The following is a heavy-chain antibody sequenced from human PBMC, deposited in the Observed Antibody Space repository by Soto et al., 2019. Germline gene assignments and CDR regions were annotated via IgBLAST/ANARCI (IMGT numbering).Heavy chain of an antibody. V-gene: IGHV4-34*01. Sequence: QVQLQQWGAGLLKPSETLSLTCAVYGGSFSGYNWSWIRQPPGKGLEWIGEINHSGSTNYNPSLKSRVTISVDTSKNQFSLKLSSVTAADTAVYYCARGTLAAGRVYWGQGTLVTVSS. D-gene: IGHD6-13*01. CDR2: INHSGST. J-gene: IGHJ4*02. CDR3: ARGTLAAGRVY. CDR1: GGSFSGYN.